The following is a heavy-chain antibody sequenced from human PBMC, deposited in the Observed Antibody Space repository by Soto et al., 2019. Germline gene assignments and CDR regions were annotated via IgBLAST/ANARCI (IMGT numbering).Heavy chain of an antibody. CDR3: AKYWSDTAMAYFDY. CDR1: GFTFRSYA. CDR2: IRGSGGST. D-gene: IGHD5-18*01. Sequence: EVQLLESGGGLVQPGGSLRLSCAASGFTFRSYAMSWVRQAPGKGLEWVSAIRGSGGSTYYADSVKGRFTISRDNSKNTLYLEMNSLRAEDTAVYYCAKYWSDTAMAYFDYWGQGTLVTVSS. J-gene: IGHJ4*02. V-gene: IGHV3-23*01.